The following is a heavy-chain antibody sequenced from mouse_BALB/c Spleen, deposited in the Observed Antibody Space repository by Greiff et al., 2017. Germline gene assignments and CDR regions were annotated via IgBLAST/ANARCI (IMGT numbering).Heavy chain of an antibody. D-gene: IGHD1-1*01. CDR2: IYPGDGDT. CDR1: GYTFTSYW. J-gene: IGHJ4*01. V-gene: IGHV1-87*01. CDR3: ARRGLRGAMDY. Sequence: QVQLKESGAELARPGASVKLSCKASGYTFTSYWMQWVKQRPGQGLEWIGAIYPGDGDTRYTQKFKGKATLTADKSSSTAYMQLSSLASEDSAVYYCARRGLRGAMDYWGQGTSVTVSS.